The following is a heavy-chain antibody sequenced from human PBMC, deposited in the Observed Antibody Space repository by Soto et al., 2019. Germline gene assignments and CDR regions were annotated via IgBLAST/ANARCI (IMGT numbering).Heavy chain of an antibody. CDR3: ARLPPPGLYYYGMDV. CDR1: GYNLIVYY. CDR2: INPRNGAT. V-gene: IGHV1-2*02. Sequence: ASVKVSCKASGYNLIVYYMYWVRQAPGQGLEWMGWINPRNGATNYAQKFQGRATMTRDTSIDTAYMELSGLRSDDTAIYYCARLPPPGLYYYGMDVWGQGTTVTVSS. J-gene: IGHJ6*02.